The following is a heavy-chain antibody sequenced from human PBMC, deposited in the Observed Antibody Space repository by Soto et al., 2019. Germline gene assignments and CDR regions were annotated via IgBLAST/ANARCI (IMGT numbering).Heavy chain of an antibody. CDR2: IYYSGST. Sequence: TLSLTCTVSGGSISSCGYYWSWIRQHPGKGLEWIGYIYYSGSTYYNPSLKSRVTISVDTSKNQFSLKLSSVTAADTAVYYCARQYGDYAVNWFDPWGQGTLVTVSS. CDR3: ARQYGDYAVNWFDP. J-gene: IGHJ5*02. D-gene: IGHD4-17*01. V-gene: IGHV4-31*03. CDR1: GGSISSCGYY.